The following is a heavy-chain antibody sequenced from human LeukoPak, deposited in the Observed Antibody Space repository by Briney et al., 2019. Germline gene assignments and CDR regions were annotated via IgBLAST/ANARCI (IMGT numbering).Heavy chain of an antibody. V-gene: IGHV4-34*01. CDR3: ARDGSATGFGAFDI. D-gene: IGHD6-13*01. Sequence: SETLSLTCAVYGGSFSGYYWSWIRQPPGKGLEWIGEINHSGSTNYNPSLKSRVTISVDTSKNQFSLKLSSVTAADTAVYYCARDGSATGFGAFDIWGQGTMVTVSS. CDR1: GGSFSGYY. J-gene: IGHJ3*02. CDR2: INHSGST.